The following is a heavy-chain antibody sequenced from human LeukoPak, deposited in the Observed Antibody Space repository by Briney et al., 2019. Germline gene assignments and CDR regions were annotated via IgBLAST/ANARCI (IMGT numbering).Heavy chain of an antibody. CDR2: VYRSGTT. V-gene: IGHV4-61*02. D-gene: IGHD2-21*01. CDR1: SDSIRTGNFY. CDR3: ARIGDWGAALDF. J-gene: IGHJ3*01. Sequence: SETLSLTCSVSSDSIRTGNFYWNWIRQPAGTGLEWIGRVYRSGTTNYNPSLKGRVTISLDASNKQFSMTLNSVTVADTAVYYCARIGDWGAALDFWGQGTVVTVSS.